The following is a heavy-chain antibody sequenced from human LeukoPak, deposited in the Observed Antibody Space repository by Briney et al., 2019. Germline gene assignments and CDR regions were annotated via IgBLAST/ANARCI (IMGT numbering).Heavy chain of an antibody. V-gene: IGHV3-7*04. D-gene: IGHD2-21*02. CDR3: ARDGPSDLAYDS. CDR1: GFTFSTYW. Sequence: GSLTLSCAASGFTFSTYWMPWVRQAPGKGPEWVANIKEDGSATYYVDSVKGRFTISRDNAKKSLYLQMNSLRAEDTAVYYCARDGPSDLAYDSWGEGPVVTVSS. CDR2: IKEDGSAT. J-gene: IGHJ4*02.